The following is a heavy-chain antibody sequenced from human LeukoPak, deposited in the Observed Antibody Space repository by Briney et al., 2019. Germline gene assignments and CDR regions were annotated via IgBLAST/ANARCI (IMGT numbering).Heavy chain of an antibody. CDR2: MFHSGST. CDR1: GYSISSGHY. V-gene: IGHV4-38-2*02. Sequence: SETLSLTCTVSGYSISSGHYWAWIRQSPEKGLEWIASMFHSGSTYYNPSLKSRATTSADTSKNEFSLKLSSVTAADTAVYYCARAGTNLGDYDYWGQGTLVTVSS. CDR3: ARAGTNLGDYDY. D-gene: IGHD4-17*01. J-gene: IGHJ4*02.